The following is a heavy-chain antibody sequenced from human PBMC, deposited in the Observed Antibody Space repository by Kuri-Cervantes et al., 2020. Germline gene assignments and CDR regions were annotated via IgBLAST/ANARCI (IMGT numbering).Heavy chain of an antibody. CDR2: ISYDGSNK. V-gene: IGHV3-30*19. Sequence: GESLKISCAASGFTFSSYGMHWVRQAPGKGLEWVAVISYDGSNKYYADSVKGRFTISRDNSKNTLYLQMNSLRAEDTAVYYCTRLGYCSGGSCYGMDVWGQGTTVTVSS. CDR3: TRLGYCSGGSCYGMDV. J-gene: IGHJ6*01. D-gene: IGHD2-15*01. CDR1: GFTFSSYG.